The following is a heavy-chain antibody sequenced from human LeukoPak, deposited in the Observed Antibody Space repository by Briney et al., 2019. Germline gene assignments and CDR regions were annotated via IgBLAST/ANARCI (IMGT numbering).Heavy chain of an antibody. J-gene: IGHJ4*02. CDR1: GYTFPSYG. D-gene: IGHD6-13*01. CDR3: ARGDSSSWYARPFDY. V-gene: IGHV1-18*01. Sequence: GASVNVSCQASGYTFPSYGISWVRQAPGQGLAGMGWISAYNGNTNNAQKLQGRVTMTTDTSTSTAYMKLRSLRSDDTAVYYCARGDSSSWYARPFDYWGQGTLVTVSS. CDR2: ISAYNGNT.